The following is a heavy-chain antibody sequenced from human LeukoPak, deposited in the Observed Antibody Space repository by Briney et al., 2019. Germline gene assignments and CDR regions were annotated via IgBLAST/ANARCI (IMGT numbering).Heavy chain of an antibody. Sequence: GGSLRLSCAASGFTFDDYAMHWVRQAPGKGLEWVSGISWNSGSIGYADSVKGRFTISRDNAKNSLYLQMNSLRAEDTALYYCAKDIGWDHSSGRSDYWGQGTLVTVSS. CDR2: ISWNSGSI. CDR3: AKDIGWDHSSGRSDY. CDR1: GFTFDDYA. V-gene: IGHV3-9*01. J-gene: IGHJ4*02. D-gene: IGHD6-19*01.